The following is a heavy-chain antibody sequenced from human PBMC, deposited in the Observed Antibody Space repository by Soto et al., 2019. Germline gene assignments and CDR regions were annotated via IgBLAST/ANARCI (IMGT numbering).Heavy chain of an antibody. CDR3: ARVRDWFDP. Sequence: SETLSLTCAVYGGSFSGYYWNWIRQPPGKGLEWIGEIDHSGYTNYNPSLESRVTISVDTSKNQFSLRLTSVTAADTAVYYCARVRDWFDPWGQGTLVTVS. CDR2: IDHSGYT. J-gene: IGHJ5*02. D-gene: IGHD3-3*01. CDR1: GGSFSGYY. V-gene: IGHV4-34*01.